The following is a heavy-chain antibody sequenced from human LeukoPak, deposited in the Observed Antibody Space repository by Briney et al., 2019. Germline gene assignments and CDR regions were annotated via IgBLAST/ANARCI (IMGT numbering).Heavy chain of an antibody. CDR1: GGSISSGDYY. Sequence: PSETLSLTCTVSGGSISSGDYYWSWLRQPPGRGLEWIGYIYFSGSTYYNPSLKSRVTISVDTSMNQFSLKLSSVTAADTAVYYCARDQRRFLDYWGQGTLVTVSS. J-gene: IGHJ4*02. CDR2: IYFSGST. D-gene: IGHD3-3*01. CDR3: ARDQRRFLDY. V-gene: IGHV4-30-4*08.